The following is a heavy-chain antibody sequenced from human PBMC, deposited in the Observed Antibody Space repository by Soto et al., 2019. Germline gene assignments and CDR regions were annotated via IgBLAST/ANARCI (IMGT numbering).Heavy chain of an antibody. CDR3: ATPTGYSSRTDP. J-gene: IGHJ5*02. Sequence: EVQLLESGGGLVQPGGSLRLSCAGSEFTFSSYAMSWVRQAPGKGLEWVSAISGSGGSTYYADSVKGRFTISRDNSKNTLYLQMNSLRAEDSAVYYCATPTGYSSRTDPWGQGTLVTVSS. V-gene: IGHV3-23*01. CDR1: EFTFSSYA. D-gene: IGHD6-13*01. CDR2: ISGSGGST.